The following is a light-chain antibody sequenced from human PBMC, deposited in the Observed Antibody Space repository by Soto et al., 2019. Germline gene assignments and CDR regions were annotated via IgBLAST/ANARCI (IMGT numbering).Light chain of an antibody. CDR3: AAWDDSLNGPRFV. J-gene: IGLJ1*01. V-gene: IGLV1-44*01. CDR2: KDN. Sequence: VLTQPPSASRTPGQRVTISCSGSSSNIETNTVNWYQQLPRTAPKLLIYKDNQRPSGVPDRFSGSKSGTSASLAISGLQSEDEADYYCAAWDDSLNGPRFVFGSGTKVTVL. CDR1: SSNIETNT.